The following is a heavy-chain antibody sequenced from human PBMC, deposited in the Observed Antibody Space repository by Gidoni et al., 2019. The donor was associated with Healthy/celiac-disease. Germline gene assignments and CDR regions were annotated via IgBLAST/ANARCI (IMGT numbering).Heavy chain of an antibody. J-gene: IGHJ5*02. CDR1: GYTFTSYD. Sequence: QVQLVQSGAEVKKPGASVKVSCKASGYTFTSYDINWVRQATGQGLEWMGWMNPNSGNTGYAQKFQGRVTMTRNTSISTAYMELSSLRSEDTAVYYCARAYYYDSSGYYNWFDPWGQGTLVTVSS. V-gene: IGHV1-8*01. CDR3: ARAYYYDSSGYYNWFDP. CDR2: MNPNSGNT. D-gene: IGHD3-22*01.